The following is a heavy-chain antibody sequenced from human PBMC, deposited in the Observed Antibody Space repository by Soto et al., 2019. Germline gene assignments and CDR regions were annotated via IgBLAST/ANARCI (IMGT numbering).Heavy chain of an antibody. CDR1: GFTVSNNY. Sequence: EVQLVESGGGLIQPGGSLRLSCAVSGFTVSNNYMSWVRQAPGKGLEGVSVIYSGGYTAYGDSVKGRFTISRDNSKNTLFFQKKTRRPAATGVFYWAAHPGGGGYWGQGTLVTVSS. V-gene: IGHV3-53*01. D-gene: IGHD3-10*01. CDR3: AAHPGGGGY. CDR2: IYSGGYT. J-gene: IGHJ4*02.